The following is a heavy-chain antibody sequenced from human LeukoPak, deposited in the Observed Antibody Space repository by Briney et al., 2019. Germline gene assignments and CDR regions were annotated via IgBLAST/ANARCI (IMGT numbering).Heavy chain of an antibody. CDR1: GFSVSNNH. CDR3: ARDQWLLPEYYYYGMDV. J-gene: IGHJ6*02. CDR2: ISNSGTT. Sequence: GGSLRLSCAASGFSVSNNHVTWVRQAPGKGLEWVSVISNSGTTYYADSVKGRFTISRDNSKNTLYLQMNSLRAEDTAVYYCARDQWLLPEYYYYGMDVWGQGTTVTVSS. V-gene: IGHV3-53*01. D-gene: IGHD3-22*01.